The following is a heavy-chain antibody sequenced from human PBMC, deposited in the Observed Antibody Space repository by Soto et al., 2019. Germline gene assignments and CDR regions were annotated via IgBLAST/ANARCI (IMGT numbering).Heavy chain of an antibody. J-gene: IGHJ3*02. V-gene: IGHV1-18*01. D-gene: IGHD2-2*01. CDR1: GYTFTSYG. CDR3: AVSYCSNTSCYRYAFDI. CDR2: ISAYNGNT. Sequence: QVQLVQSGAEVKKPGASVKVSCKASGYTFTSYGISWVRQAPGQGLEWMGWISAYNGNTNYAQKLQGRVTMTTDTSTSTAYMELRSLRSDDTAVYYCAVSYCSNTSCYRYAFDIWGQGTMVTVSS.